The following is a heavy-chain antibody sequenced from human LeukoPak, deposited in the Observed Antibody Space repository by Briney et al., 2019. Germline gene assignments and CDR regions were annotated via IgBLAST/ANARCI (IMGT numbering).Heavy chain of an antibody. CDR3: AKGIAASGVGTFDY. V-gene: IGHV3-23*01. J-gene: IGHJ4*02. D-gene: IGHD6-13*01. CDR1: GFTFSNYA. Sequence: GGSLRLSCTASGFTFSNYAMSWVRQAPGKGLEWVSATTSSGGSTYYADSVKGRFTISRDNSKNTLFLQMNSLRAEDTAVYYCAKGIAASGVGTFDYWGQGTLVTVSS. CDR2: TTSSGGST.